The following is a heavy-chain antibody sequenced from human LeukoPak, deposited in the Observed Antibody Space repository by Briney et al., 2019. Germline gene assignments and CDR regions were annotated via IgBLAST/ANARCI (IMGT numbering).Heavy chain of an antibody. D-gene: IGHD6-19*01. J-gene: IGHJ3*02. CDR1: GFTFSSYA. V-gene: IGHV3-30*04. Sequence: PGGSLRLSCAASGFTFSSYAMHWVRQAPGKGLEWVAVISYDGSNKYYADSVKGRFTISRDNSKNTLYLQMNSLRAEDTAVYYCARSTGVIAVAGLGGAFDIWGQGTMVTVSS. CDR2: ISYDGSNK. CDR3: ARSTGVIAVAGLGGAFDI.